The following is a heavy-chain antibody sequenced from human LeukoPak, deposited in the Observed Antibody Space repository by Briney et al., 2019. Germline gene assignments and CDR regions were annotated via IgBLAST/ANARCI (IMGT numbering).Heavy chain of an antibody. J-gene: IGHJ4*02. D-gene: IGHD3-22*01. CDR2: INHSGST. CDR3: ARAYYYDSSGYYYALAPYYFDY. Sequence: TSKTLSLTCAVYGGSFSGYYWSWIRQPPGKGLEWIGEINHSGSTNYNPSLKSRVTISVDTSKNQFSLKLSSVTAADTAVYYCARAYYYDSSGYYYALAPYYFDYWGQGTLVTVSS. V-gene: IGHV4-34*01. CDR1: GGSFSGYY.